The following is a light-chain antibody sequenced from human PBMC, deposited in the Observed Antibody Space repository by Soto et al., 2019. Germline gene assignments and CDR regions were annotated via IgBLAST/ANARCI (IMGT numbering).Light chain of an antibody. Sequence: QSVLTQPPSVSAAPGQKVTISCSGSSSNIENNYVSWYQQLQGTAPKLLIYGDNKRPSGIPDRFSGSKSGTSATLGITGLQTGDEADYYCGTWDSSLSEGVFGGGTKLTVL. CDR3: GTWDSSLSEGV. CDR1: SSNIENNY. V-gene: IGLV1-51*01. CDR2: GDN. J-gene: IGLJ2*01.